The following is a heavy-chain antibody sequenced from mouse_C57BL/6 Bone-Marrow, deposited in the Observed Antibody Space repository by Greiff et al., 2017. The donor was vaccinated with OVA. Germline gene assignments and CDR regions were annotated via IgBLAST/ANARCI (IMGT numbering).Heavy chain of an antibody. J-gene: IGHJ1*03. D-gene: IGHD2-12*01. V-gene: IGHV1-82*01. CDR2: IYPGDGDT. CDR1: GYAFSSSW. Sequence: QVQLKESGPELVKPGASVKLSCKASGYAFSSSWMNWVKQRPGKGLEWIGRIYPGDGDTNYNGKFKGKATLTADKSSSTAYMQLSSLTSEDSAVYVCARSRLRRYFDVWGTGTTVTVSA. CDR3: ARSRLRRYFDV.